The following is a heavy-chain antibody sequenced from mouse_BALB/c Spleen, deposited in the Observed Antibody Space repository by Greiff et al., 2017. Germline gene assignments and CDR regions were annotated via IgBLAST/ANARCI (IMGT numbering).Heavy chain of an antibody. Sequence: EVMLVESGGGLVKPGGSLKLSCAASGFTFSSYAMSWVRQTPEKRLEWVASISSGGSTYYPDSVKGRFTISRDNARNILYLQMSSLRSEDTAMYYCARMITTGDYFDYWGQGTTLTVSS. CDR3: ARMITTGDYFDY. V-gene: IGHV5-6-5*01. CDR2: ISSGGST. CDR1: GFTFSSYA. J-gene: IGHJ2*01. D-gene: IGHD2-4*01.